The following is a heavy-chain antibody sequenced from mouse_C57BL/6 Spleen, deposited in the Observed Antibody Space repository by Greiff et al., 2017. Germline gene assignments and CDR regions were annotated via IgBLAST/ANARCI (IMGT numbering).Heavy chain of an antibody. Sequence: VQLKQPGAELVKPGASVKLSCKASGYTFTSYWMHWVKQRPGQGLEWIGMIHPNSGSTNYNEKFKSKATLTVDKSSSTAYMQLSSLTSEDSAVYYCASQWGYYFDYWGQGTTLTVSS. CDR2: IHPNSGST. D-gene: IGHD1-3*01. V-gene: IGHV1-64*01. CDR1: GYTFTSYW. CDR3: ASQWGYYFDY. J-gene: IGHJ2*01.